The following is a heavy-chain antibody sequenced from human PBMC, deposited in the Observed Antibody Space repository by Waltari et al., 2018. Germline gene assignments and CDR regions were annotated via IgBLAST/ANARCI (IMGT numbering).Heavy chain of an antibody. J-gene: IGHJ4*02. Sequence: QVQLQESGPGLVKPSETLSLTCTVSGGSISSYYWSWIRQPPGKGLEWIGYIYYSGSTNDNPSRKSRVTISVDTSKNQFSLKLSSVTAADTAVYYCARAGRYCSSTSCYPLHFDYWGQGTLVTVSS. CDR3: ARAGRYCSSTSCYPLHFDY. CDR1: GGSISSYY. CDR2: IYYSGST. V-gene: IGHV4-59*01. D-gene: IGHD2-2*01.